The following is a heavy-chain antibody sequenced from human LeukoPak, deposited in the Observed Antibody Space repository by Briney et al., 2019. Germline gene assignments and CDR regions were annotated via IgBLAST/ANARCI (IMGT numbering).Heavy chain of an antibody. V-gene: IGHV3-23*01. CDR1: GFTFSSYA. Sequence: GGSLGLSCAASGFTFSSYAMSWVRQAPGKGLEWVSAISGSGGNTYYADSVRGRFTVSRDNSKNTLWLQMTSLRAEDTAVYYCARAKYDYGDPVGWFDPWGQGTLVTVSS. D-gene: IGHD4-17*01. J-gene: IGHJ5*02. CDR2: ISGSGGNT. CDR3: ARAKYDYGDPVGWFDP.